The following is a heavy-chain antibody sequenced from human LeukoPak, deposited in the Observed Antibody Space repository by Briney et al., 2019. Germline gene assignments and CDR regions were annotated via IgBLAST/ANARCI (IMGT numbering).Heavy chain of an antibody. CDR3: ARSISGWFRGGFVS. CDR1: GFTVSSNY. Sequence: GGSLRLSCAASGFTVSSNYMSWVREAPGKGLEWVLVLYSGGSTYYAGSVKGRFTTSRDNSNNTLYLQMNSLRAEDTAVYYCARSISGWFRGGFVSWGQGTLVTVSS. V-gene: IGHV3-53*01. D-gene: IGHD6-19*01. CDR2: LYSGGST. J-gene: IGHJ5*02.